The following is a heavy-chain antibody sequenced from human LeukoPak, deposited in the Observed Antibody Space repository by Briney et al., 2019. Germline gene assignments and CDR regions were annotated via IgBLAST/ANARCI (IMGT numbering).Heavy chain of an antibody. CDR3: ARVGILTGYDVFWFDP. CDR2: IYTSGST. CDR1: GGSISSYY. J-gene: IGHJ5*02. V-gene: IGHV4-4*07. Sequence: SETLSLTCTVSGGSISSYYWSWIRQPGRKGLEGSGRIYTSGSTNYNPSLKSRVTMSVDTSKNQFSLELSSVTAADTAVYYCARVGILTGYDVFWFDPWGQGTLVTVSS. D-gene: IGHD3-9*01.